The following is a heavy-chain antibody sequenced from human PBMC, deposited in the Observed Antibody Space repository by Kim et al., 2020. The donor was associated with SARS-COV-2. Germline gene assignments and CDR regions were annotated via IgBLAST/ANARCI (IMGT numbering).Heavy chain of an antibody. J-gene: IGHJ5*01. V-gene: IGHV3-64D*06. CDR1: GFIFSTFA. D-gene: IGHD1-26*01. CDR3: VKGGRGAPDS. Sequence: GGSLRLSCSASGFIFSTFAMHWVRRAPGKRLEYVSTVTDNGGATYYADSVKGRFTISRDNSKNTLYLQMSSLRPEDTAVYYCVKGGRGAPDSWGQGALVT. CDR2: VTDNGGAT.